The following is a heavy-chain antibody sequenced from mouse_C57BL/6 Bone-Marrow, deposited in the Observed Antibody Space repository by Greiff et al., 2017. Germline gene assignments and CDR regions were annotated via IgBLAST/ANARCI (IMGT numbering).Heavy chain of an antibody. V-gene: IGHV5-6*01. CDR1: GFTFSSYG. Sequence: EVMLVESGGDLVKPGGSLKLSCAASGFTFSSYGMSWVRQTPDKRLEWVATISSGGSYTYYPDSVKGRFTISRDNAKTTLYLQMSSLKSEDTAMYYCARHLLRSPFAYWGQGTLVTVSA. CDR2: ISSGGSYT. CDR3: ARHLLRSPFAY. J-gene: IGHJ3*01. D-gene: IGHD1-1*01.